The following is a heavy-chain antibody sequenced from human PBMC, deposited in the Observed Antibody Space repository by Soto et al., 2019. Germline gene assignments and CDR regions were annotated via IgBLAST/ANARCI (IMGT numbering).Heavy chain of an antibody. V-gene: IGHV1-69*01. D-gene: IGHD6-19*01. J-gene: IGHJ4*02. CDR2: IIPIFGTA. CDR1: GGTFSSYA. Sequence: QVQLVQSGAEVKKPGSSVKVSCKASGGTFSSYAISWVRQAPGQGLEWMGGIIPIFGTANYAQQFQGRVTITADESTSTAYMELSSLRSEDTAVYYCARDSRSSGWYCPFDYWGQGTLVTVSS. CDR3: ARDSRSSGWYCPFDY.